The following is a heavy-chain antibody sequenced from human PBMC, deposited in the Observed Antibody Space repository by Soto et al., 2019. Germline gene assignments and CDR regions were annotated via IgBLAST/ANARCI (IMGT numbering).Heavy chain of an antibody. D-gene: IGHD3-16*01. CDR3: AMGGSPYVWFNEY. CDR2: IIPVFGTT. J-gene: IGHJ4*02. CDR1: GGIFSSYA. V-gene: IGHV1-69*01. Sequence: QEQLVQSGAEVKKPGSSMKVSCKASGGIFSSYAISWVRQAPGQGLEWMGGIIPVFGTTNYAQKFQDRVTLTADESTKTAYMELSSLRSEDTAMYYCAMGGSPYVWFNEYWGQGTLVTVSS.